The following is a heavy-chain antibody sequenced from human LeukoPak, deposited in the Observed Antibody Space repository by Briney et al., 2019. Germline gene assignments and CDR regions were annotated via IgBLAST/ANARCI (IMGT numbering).Heavy chain of an antibody. J-gene: IGHJ4*02. CDR2: IYSGGST. CDR1: GFTVSSNY. Sequence: GGSLRLSCAASGFTVSSNYMSWVRQAPGKGLEWVSVIYSGGSTYYADSVKGRFTISRDNSKNTLYLQMNSLRAEGTAVYYCGKDLLSDSSAWYLTPFDYCGQGTLVTVSS. CDR3: GKDLLSDSSAWYLTPFDY. D-gene: IGHD6-19*01. V-gene: IGHV3-53*01.